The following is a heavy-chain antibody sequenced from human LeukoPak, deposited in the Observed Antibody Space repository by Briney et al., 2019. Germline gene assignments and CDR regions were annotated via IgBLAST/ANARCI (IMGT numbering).Heavy chain of an antibody. J-gene: IGHJ4*02. D-gene: IGHD4-17*01. Sequence: ASVKVSCKASGYTFTKYGITWVRQAPGQGLEWMGIINPSGGSTSYAQKFQGRVTMTRDTSTSTVYMELSSLRSEDTAVYYCARVGLYGDYGLDYWGQGTLVTVSS. CDR3: ARVGLYGDYGLDY. CDR1: GYTFTKYG. CDR2: INPSGGST. V-gene: IGHV1-46*01.